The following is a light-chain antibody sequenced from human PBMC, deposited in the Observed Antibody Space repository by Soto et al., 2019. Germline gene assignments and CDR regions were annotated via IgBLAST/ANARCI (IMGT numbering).Light chain of an antibody. V-gene: IGLV1-47*02. CDR2: YNN. J-gene: IGLJ1*01. CDR3: ATWDDSLSCYV. CDR1: SSNIGSNY. Sequence: QSVLTQPPSASGTPGQRVTISCSGRSSNIGSNYVYWYQQLPGTAPKLLIYYNNQRPSGVPDRFSGSKSGTSASLAISGLRSEDEADYYCATWDDSLSCYVFGTGTKLTVL.